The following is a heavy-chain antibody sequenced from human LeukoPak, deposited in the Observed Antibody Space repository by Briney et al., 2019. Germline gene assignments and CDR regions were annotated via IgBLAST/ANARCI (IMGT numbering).Heavy chain of an antibody. CDR2: INGSGGSS. CDR3: AKEGRYTYGYVDY. CDR1: GLTFTNYS. V-gene: IGHV3-23*01. J-gene: IGHJ4*02. D-gene: IGHD5-18*01. Sequence: GGSLSLPCAASGLTFTNYSLSWIRQAPGKGLEWVSSINGSGGSSYYPASVKDRFTISRDTSKNTLYLQLNSLRAEDTAVYYCAKEGRYTYGYVDYWGQGTLVTVSS.